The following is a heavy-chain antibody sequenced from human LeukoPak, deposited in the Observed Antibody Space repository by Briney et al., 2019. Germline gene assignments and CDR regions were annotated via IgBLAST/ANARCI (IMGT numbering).Heavy chain of an antibody. D-gene: IGHD1-26*01. CDR3: ARDPIVGASSFDY. J-gene: IGHJ4*02. Sequence: PGGSLRLSCAASGFTFSSYSMNWVRQAPGKGLEWVSSISSSSSYIYYADSVKGRFTISRDNAKNSLYLQMNSPRAEDTAVYYCARDPIVGASSFDYWGQGTLVTVSS. CDR2: ISSSSSYI. V-gene: IGHV3-21*01. CDR1: GFTFSSYS.